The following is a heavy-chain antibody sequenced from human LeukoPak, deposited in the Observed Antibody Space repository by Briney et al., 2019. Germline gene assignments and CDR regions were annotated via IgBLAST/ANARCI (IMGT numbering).Heavy chain of an antibody. CDR3: AKDHRRITIFGVVIPSGNYYYYGMDV. CDR2: ISYDGSNK. V-gene: IGHV3-30*18. D-gene: IGHD3-3*01. CDR1: GFTFSSYG. Sequence: PGRSLRLSRAASGFTFSSYGMHWVRQAPGKGLEWVAVISYDGSNKYYADSVKGRSTISRDNSKNTLYLQMNSLRAGDTAVYYCAKDHRRITIFGVVIPSGNYYYYGMDVWGQGTTVTVSS. J-gene: IGHJ6*02.